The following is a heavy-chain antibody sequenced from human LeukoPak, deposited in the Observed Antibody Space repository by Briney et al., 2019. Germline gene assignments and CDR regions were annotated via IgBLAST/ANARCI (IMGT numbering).Heavy chain of an antibody. CDR2: IYTSGST. Sequence: SETLSLTCTVSGGSISSYYWSWIRQPAGKGLEWIGRIYTSGSTNYNPSLKSRVTMSVDTSKNQFSLEVRSVTAADTAVYYCAREGAIVGATTEWVFDYWGQGTLVTVSS. CDR1: GGSISSYY. J-gene: IGHJ4*02. CDR3: AREGAIVGATTEWVFDY. D-gene: IGHD1-26*01. V-gene: IGHV4-4*07.